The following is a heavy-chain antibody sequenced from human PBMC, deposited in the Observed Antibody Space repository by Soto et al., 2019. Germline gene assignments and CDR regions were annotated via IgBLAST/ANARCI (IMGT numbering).Heavy chain of an antibody. Sequence: QVQLVQSGAEVKKPGSSVKVSCKASGGTFSSYAISWVRQAPGQGLEWMGGIIPIFGTANYAQKFQGRVTITADESTSTAYMELSSLRSEDTALYYCARRIHCSSTSCYTNHYYYYGMDVWGQGTTVTVSS. J-gene: IGHJ6*02. CDR3: ARRIHCSSTSCYTNHYYYYGMDV. CDR1: GGTFSSYA. D-gene: IGHD2-2*02. CDR2: IIPIFGTA. V-gene: IGHV1-69*01.